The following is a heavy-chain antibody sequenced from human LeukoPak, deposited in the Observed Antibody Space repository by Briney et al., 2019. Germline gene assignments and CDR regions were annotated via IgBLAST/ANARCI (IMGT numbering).Heavy chain of an antibody. J-gene: IGHJ3*02. CDR1: GGSISSYY. D-gene: IGHD3-3*01. V-gene: IGHV4-59*01. CDR3: ARESNLFGVADDAFDI. CDR2: IYYSGST. Sequence: SETLSLTCTVPGGSISSYYWSWIRQPPGKGLEWIGDIYYSGSTNYNPSLKSRVTISVDTSKNQFSLKLSSVTAADTAVYYCARESNLFGVADDAFDIWGQGTMVTVSS.